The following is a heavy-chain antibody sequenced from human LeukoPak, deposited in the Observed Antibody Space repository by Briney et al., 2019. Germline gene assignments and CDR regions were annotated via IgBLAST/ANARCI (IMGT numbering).Heavy chain of an antibody. V-gene: IGHV1-18*04. CDR2: ISAYNGNT. CDR1: GYTFTSYY. Sequence: ASVKVSCKASGYTFTSYYMHWVRQAPGQGLEWMGWISAYNGNTNYAQKLQGRVTMTTDTSTSTAYMELRSLRSDDTAVYYCARAVDGYSYGYHGYWGQGTLVTVSS. CDR3: ARAVDGYSYGYHGY. J-gene: IGHJ4*02. D-gene: IGHD5-18*01.